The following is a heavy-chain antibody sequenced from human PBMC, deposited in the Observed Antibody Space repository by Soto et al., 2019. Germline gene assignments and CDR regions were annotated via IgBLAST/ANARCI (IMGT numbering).Heavy chain of an antibody. CDR2: IWYDGSNK. J-gene: IGHJ4*02. CDR3: ARWGCSGSNCNLNQRSYDL. D-gene: IGHD2-15*01. Sequence: GGSLRLSCAASGVIFNEYGMHWVRQAPGKGLEWVAVIWYDGSNKYYADSVKGRFTISRDNSKNTMSLQMNSLRAEDTAVYYCARWGCSGSNCNLNQRSYDLWGQGTLVTVSS. V-gene: IGHV3-33*03. CDR1: GVIFNEYG.